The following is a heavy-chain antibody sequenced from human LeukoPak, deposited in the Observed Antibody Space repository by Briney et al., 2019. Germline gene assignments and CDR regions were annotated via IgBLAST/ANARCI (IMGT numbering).Heavy chain of an antibody. D-gene: IGHD3-10*01. CDR1: GFTFSSYW. CDR2: IKQDGSEK. J-gene: IGHJ4*02. Sequence: GGSLRLSCAASGFTFSSYWMSWVRQAPGKGLEWVANIKQDGSEKYYVDSVKGRFTISRDNSKNTLYLQMNSLTVEDTAVYYCARHPLSAMVRGFDYWGQGTLVTVSS. CDR3: ARHPLSAMVRGFDY. V-gene: IGHV3-7*03.